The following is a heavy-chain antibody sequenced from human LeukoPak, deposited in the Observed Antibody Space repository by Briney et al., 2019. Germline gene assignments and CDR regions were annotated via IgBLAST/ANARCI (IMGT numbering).Heavy chain of an antibody. CDR2: VSNDGSNR. Sequence: PGRSLRLSCEASGVTFSTFGMYWVRQAPGKGLDWVAVVSNDGSNRYYADSVKGRFTISRDNSKKTLYLQMNSLRVEDTAVYYCAKDRAPGYCSRTSCSPNYGMDVWGQGTTVTVSS. V-gene: IGHV3-30*18. CDR1: GVTFSTFG. J-gene: IGHJ6*02. CDR3: AKDRAPGYCSRTSCSPNYGMDV. D-gene: IGHD2-2*03.